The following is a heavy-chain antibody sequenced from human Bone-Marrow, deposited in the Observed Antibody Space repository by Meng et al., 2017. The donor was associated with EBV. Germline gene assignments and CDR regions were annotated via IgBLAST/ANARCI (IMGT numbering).Heavy chain of an antibody. CDR2: INPGNGNT. V-gene: IGHV1-3*01. CDR3: ATEPGYSSG. CDR1: GYTFTNYA. D-gene: IGHD6-19*01. J-gene: IGHJ4*02. Sequence: QVQLLQSGAEVRKPGASVKVSCKASGYTFTNYAMHWVRQAPGQRLEWMGWINPGNGNTKYSQKFQGRASITRDTSASIVYMELTSLRSEDTAVYYCATEPGYSSGWGQGTLVTVSS.